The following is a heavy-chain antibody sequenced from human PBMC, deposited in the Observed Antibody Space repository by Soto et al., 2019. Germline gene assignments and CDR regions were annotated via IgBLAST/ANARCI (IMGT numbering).Heavy chain of an antibody. Sequence: QMQLQESGPGLVKPSETLSLTCAVSGGPITCRTYSWGWIRQPPGKTLEWIGTIYYHGNTYSNPSLKSRVTISVDTSNNQLSLKLRSVTAADTAVYYCARHDGFSSGWIFDYWGHGTLVTVSS. CDR3: ARHDGFSSGWIFDY. V-gene: IGHV4-39*01. D-gene: IGHD6-19*01. J-gene: IGHJ4*01. CDR2: IYYHGNT. CDR1: GGPITCRTYS.